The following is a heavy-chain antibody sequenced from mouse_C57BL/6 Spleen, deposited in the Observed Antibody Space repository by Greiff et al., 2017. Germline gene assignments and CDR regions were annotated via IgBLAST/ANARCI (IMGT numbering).Heavy chain of an antibody. CDR1: GYAFSSYW. CDR3: ARERAYYSYAMDY. V-gene: IGHV1-80*01. Sequence: QVQLQQSGAELVKPGASVKISCKASGYAFSSYWMNWVKQRPGKGLEWIGQIYPGDGDTNYNGKFKGKATLTADKSSSTAYMQLSSLTSEDSAVYFCARERAYYSYAMDYWGQGTSVTVSS. D-gene: IGHD2-12*01. CDR2: IYPGDGDT. J-gene: IGHJ4*01.